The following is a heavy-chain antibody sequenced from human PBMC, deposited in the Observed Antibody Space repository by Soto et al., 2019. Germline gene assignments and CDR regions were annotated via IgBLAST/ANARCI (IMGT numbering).Heavy chain of an antibody. CDR3: AKLSINMVRNNWFDP. CDR1: GFTFSSYG. D-gene: IGHD3-10*01. J-gene: IGHJ5*02. V-gene: IGHV3-30*18. Sequence: QVQLVESGGGLVQPGRSLRLSCAASGFTFSSYGMPWVRRAPGKGLEWVAVISDDGSNKYYADSVKGRFTISRDNSKNTLYLKMNSRRAEDTVLYYCAKLSINMVRNNWFDPWGQGTLVTVSS. CDR2: ISDDGSNK.